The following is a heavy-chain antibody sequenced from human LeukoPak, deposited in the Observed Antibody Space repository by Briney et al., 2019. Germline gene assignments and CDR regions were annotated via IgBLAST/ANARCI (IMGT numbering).Heavy chain of an antibody. CDR3: ARERIRFLEWSGMDV. D-gene: IGHD3-3*01. CDR2: ISSSSSYI. Sequence: GGSLRLSCAASGFTFSSYSMNWVRQAPGKGLEWVSSISSSSSYIYYADSVKGRFTISRDNGKNSLYLQMNSLRAGDTAVYYCARERIRFLEWSGMDVWGQGTTVTVSS. V-gene: IGHV3-21*01. J-gene: IGHJ6*02. CDR1: GFTFSSYS.